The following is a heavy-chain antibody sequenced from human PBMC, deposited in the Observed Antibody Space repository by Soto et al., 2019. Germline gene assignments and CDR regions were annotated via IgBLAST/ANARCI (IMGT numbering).Heavy chain of an antibody. CDR1: GGSLSSYC. CDR3: ARVTPGITIATNYFDY. D-gene: IGHD3-3*01. Sequence: SQTHSLTKTVSGGSLSSYCWSWIRPPPRKGLEWIGYIYYSGSTNYNPSLKSRVTISVDTSKNQFSLKLSSVTAADTAVYYCARVTPGITIATNYFDYWGQGTLVTVSS. V-gene: IGHV4-59*01. CDR2: IYYSGST. J-gene: IGHJ4*02.